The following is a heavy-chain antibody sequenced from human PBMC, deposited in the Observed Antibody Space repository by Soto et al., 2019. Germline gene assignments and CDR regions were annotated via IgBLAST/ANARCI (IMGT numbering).Heavy chain of an antibody. V-gene: IGHV3-30-3*01. CDR3: ARVGLLWFGPFDY. CDR1: GFTFSSYA. CDR2: ISYDGSNK. Sequence: PGGSLRLSCAASGFTFSSYAMHWFRQAPGKGLEWVAVISYDGSNKYYADSVKGRFTISRDNSKNTLYLQMNSLRAEDTAVYYCARVGLLWFGPFDYWGQGTLVTVSS. J-gene: IGHJ4*02. D-gene: IGHD3-10*01.